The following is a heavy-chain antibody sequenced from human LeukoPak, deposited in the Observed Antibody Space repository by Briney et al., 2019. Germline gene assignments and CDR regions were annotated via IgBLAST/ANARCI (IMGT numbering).Heavy chain of an antibody. V-gene: IGHV3-21*01. CDR1: GFTFSSYS. Sequence: PGGSLRLSCAASGFTFSSYSMNWVRQAPGKGLEWVSSISSSSSYIYYADSVKGRFTISRDNAKNSLYLQMNSLRAEDTAVYYCARGVTTVVTAIDYWGQGTLVTVSS. J-gene: IGHJ4*02. CDR2: ISSSSSYI. D-gene: IGHD4-23*01. CDR3: ARGVTTVVTAIDY.